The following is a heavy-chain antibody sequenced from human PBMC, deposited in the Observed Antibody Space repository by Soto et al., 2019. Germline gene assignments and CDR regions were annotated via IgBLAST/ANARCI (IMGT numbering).Heavy chain of an antibody. CDR1: GFAFNNYW. Sequence: PGGSLRLSCAASGFAFNNYWMNWVRQAPGRGLEWVANINEDGSEKTYMDSVKGRFNISRDNGKKSLDPQINILRAGDTAVDDCARGPFDYWGQGTLVPVS. CDR3: ARGPFDY. V-gene: IGHV3-7*04. CDR2: INEDGSEK. J-gene: IGHJ4*02.